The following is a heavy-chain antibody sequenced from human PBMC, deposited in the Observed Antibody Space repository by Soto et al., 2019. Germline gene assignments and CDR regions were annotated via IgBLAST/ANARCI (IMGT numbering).Heavy chain of an antibody. CDR3: ASAGGYSRGWNYYYYGMDV. CDR2: IYHSGST. V-gene: IGHV4-4*02. Sequence: SETLSLTCAVSGGSISSSNWWSWVRQPPGKGLEWIGEIYHSGSTNYNPSLKSRVTISVDKSKNQFSLKLSSVTAADTAVYYCASAGGYSRGWNYYYYGMDVWGQGTTVTVSS. CDR1: GGSISSSNW. D-gene: IGHD6-19*01. J-gene: IGHJ6*02.